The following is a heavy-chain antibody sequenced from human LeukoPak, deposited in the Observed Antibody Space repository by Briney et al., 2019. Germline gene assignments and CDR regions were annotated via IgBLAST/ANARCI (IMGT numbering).Heavy chain of an antibody. D-gene: IGHD2-15*01. J-gene: IGHJ4*02. Sequence: PGGSLRLSCAASGFTFSNYEMHWVRQAPGKGLEWVSYISSSGSDIYYANSLKGRFTISRDNADDSLFLQINSLRAEDTAVYYCARVLTPHAGRTPSSLDYWGQGTLVTVSS. V-gene: IGHV3-48*03. CDR1: GFTFSNYE. CDR2: ISSSGSDI. CDR3: ARVLTPHAGRTPSSLDY.